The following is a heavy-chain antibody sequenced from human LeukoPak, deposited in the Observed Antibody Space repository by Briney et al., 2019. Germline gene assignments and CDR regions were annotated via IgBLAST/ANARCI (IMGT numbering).Heavy chain of an antibody. CDR3: ARVSREQLVQRWYFDL. Sequence: GESLKISCKGSGYSFTSYWIGWVRQMPGKGLEWMGIIYPGDSDTRYSPSFQGQVTISADKSISTAYLQWGSLKASDTAMYYCARVSREQLVQRWYFDLWGRGTLVTVSS. V-gene: IGHV5-51*01. CDR2: IYPGDSDT. D-gene: IGHD6-13*01. J-gene: IGHJ2*01. CDR1: GYSFTSYW.